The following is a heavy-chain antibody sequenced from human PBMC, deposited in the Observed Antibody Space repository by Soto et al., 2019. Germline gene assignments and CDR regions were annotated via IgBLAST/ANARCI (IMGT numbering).Heavy chain of an antibody. CDR3: AKDSSDSVGVIVLLSY. CDR1: GFTFSSYA. V-gene: IGHV3-23*01. Sequence: EVQLLESGGGLVQPGGSLRLSCAASGFTFSSYAMSWVRQAPGKGLEWVSAISGSGGSTYYADSVKGRFTISRDNSKNTLYLQMNSLRAEDTAVYYCAKDSSDSVGVIVLLSYWGQGTLVTVSS. J-gene: IGHJ4*02. D-gene: IGHD3-16*02. CDR2: ISGSGGST.